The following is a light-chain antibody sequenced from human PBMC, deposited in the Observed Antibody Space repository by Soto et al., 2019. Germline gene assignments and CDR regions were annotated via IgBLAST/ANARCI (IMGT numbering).Light chain of an antibody. CDR2: EVS. V-gene: IGLV2-14*01. CDR3: SSYTSSSTLA. CDR1: SSDVGGYNY. J-gene: IGLJ3*02. Sequence: QSALTQPASVSGSPGQSITISCTGTSSDVGGYNYVSWYQQHPGKAPKLMIYEVSNRPSGVSNRFSDSKSGKTASLTISGLQAEDEADYYCSSYTSSSTLAFGGGTKLTVL.